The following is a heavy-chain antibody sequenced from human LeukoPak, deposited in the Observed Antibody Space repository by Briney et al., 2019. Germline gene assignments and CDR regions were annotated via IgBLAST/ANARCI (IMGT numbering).Heavy chain of an antibody. V-gene: IGHV4-59*12. CDR3: ARGATTYYYDSSGYSDAFDI. CDR2: IYYSGST. CDR1: GGSISSYY. J-gene: IGHJ3*02. D-gene: IGHD3-22*01. Sequence: PSETLSLTCTVSGGSISSYYWSWIRQPPGKGLEWIGYIYYSGSTYYNPSLKGRVTISVDTSKNQFSLKLSSVTDADTAVYYCARGATTYYYDSSGYSDAFDIWGQGTMVTVSS.